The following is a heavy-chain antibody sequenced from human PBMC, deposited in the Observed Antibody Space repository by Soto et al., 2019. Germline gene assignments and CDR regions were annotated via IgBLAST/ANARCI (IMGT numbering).Heavy chain of an antibody. CDR2: INPSGGST. Sequence: ASVKVSCKASGYTFTSYYMHWVRQAPGQGLEWMGIINPSGGSTSYAQKFQGRVTMTRDTSTSTVYMELSSLRSEDTAVYYCARALYYGSGTDDYMAVWGKGTTVTVSS. CDR1: GYTFTSYY. D-gene: IGHD3-10*01. V-gene: IGHV1-46*03. J-gene: IGHJ6*03. CDR3: ARALYYGSGTDDYMAV.